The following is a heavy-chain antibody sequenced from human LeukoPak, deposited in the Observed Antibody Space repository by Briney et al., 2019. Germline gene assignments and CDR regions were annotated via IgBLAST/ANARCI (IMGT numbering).Heavy chain of an antibody. CDR2: IYYSGST. D-gene: IGHD2-2*01. CDR3: ASEYQLLSNWFDP. V-gene: IGHV4-39*01. CDR1: GGSISSSSYY. Sequence: SETLSLTCTVSGGSISSSSYYWGWIRQPPGKGLEWIGSIYYSGSTYYNPSLKSRVTISVDTSKNQFSLKLSSVTAADTAVYYCASEYQLLSNWFDPWGQGTLVTVSS. J-gene: IGHJ5*02.